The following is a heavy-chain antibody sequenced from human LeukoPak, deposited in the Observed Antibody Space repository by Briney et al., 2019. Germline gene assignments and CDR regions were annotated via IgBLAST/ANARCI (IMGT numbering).Heavy chain of an antibody. V-gene: IGHV3-23*01. D-gene: IGHD2-21*02. J-gene: IGHJ4*02. CDR1: GFTFNSYA. CDR3: AKSPTYCGSDCYSTFDY. Sequence: GGTLRLSCAASGFTFNSYAMNWVRPAPGKGLEWVSTISSSGNNTYYTDSVKGRFTISRDNSKNTLYLQMNSLRAEDTALYYCAKSPTYCGSDCYSTFDYWGQGNLVTVSS. CDR2: ISSSGNNT.